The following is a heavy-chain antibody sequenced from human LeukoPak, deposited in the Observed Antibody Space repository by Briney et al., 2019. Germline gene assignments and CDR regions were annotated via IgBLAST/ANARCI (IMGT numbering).Heavy chain of an antibody. CDR1: GGTFSGYA. J-gene: IGHJ6*04. V-gene: IGHV1-69*13. Sequence: ASVKVSCKASGGTFSGYAISWVRQAPGQGLEWMGGIIPIFGTANYAQKFQGRVTITADESTSTAYMELSSLRSEDTAVYYCARGRGSGSYYMANYYYYYGMDVWGKGTTVTVSS. CDR3: ARGRGSGSYYMANYYYYYGMDV. CDR2: IIPIFGTA. D-gene: IGHD3-10*01.